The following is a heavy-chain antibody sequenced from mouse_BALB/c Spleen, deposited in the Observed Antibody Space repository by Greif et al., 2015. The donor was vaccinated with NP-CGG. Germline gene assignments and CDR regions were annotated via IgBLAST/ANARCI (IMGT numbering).Heavy chain of an antibody. CDR1: GYTFTSYT. D-gene: IGHD2-1*01. Sequence: QVQLQQSGAELARPGASVKMSCKASGYTFTSYTMHWVKQRPGQGLEWIGYINPSSGYTNYNQKFKDKATLTADKSSSTAYIQLSSLTSEVSAVYYCAREGGNPYAIDFWGQGTSFTVSS. CDR3: AREGGNPYAIDF. V-gene: IGHV1-4*01. CDR2: INPSSGYT. J-gene: IGHJ4*01.